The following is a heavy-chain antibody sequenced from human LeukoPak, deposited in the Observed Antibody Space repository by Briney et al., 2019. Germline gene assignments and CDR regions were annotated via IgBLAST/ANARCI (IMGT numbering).Heavy chain of an antibody. CDR1: AFSFSSYG. J-gene: IGHJ6*03. Sequence: GGSLRLSCAASAFSFSSYGMNWVRQAPGKGLEWISYISSSGNSKYYADSVKGRFTVSRDNVWKSLYLQMDSLRAEDTAVYYCARRITISGVGYYMDVWGKGTTVTVS. V-gene: IGHV3-48*01. D-gene: IGHD3-3*01. CDR2: ISSSGNSK. CDR3: ARRITISGVGYYMDV.